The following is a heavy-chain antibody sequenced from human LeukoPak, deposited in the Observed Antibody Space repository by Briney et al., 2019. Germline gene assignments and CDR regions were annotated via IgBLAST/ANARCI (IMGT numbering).Heavy chain of an antibody. J-gene: IGHJ6*02. CDR2: IYPGDSDT. CDR3: ARHKKHKYSSGWDYYYYGMDV. CDR1: GYSFTSYW. V-gene: IGHV5-51*01. D-gene: IGHD6-19*01. Sequence: GESLKISCEGSGYSFTSYWIGWVRQMPGKGLEWMGIIYPGDSDTRYSPSFRGQATISADKSISTAYLQWSSLKASDTAMYYCARHKKHKYSSGWDYYYYGMDVWGQGTTVTVSS.